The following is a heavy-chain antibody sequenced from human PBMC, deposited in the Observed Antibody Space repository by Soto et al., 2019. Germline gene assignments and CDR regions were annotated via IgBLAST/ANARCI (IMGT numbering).Heavy chain of an antibody. CDR2: IYYSGST. J-gene: IGHJ6*03. CDR1: GGSISSYY. V-gene: IGHV4-59*01. D-gene: IGHD2-2*01. Sequence: SETLSLTCTVSGGSISSYYWSWIRQPPGKGLEWIGYIYYSGSTNYNPSLKSRVTISVDTSKNQFSLKLSSVTAADTAVYYCARGLDCSSTSCSRVPYYYYYYYMDVWGKGTTVTVSS. CDR3: ARGLDCSSTSCSRVPYYYYYYYMDV.